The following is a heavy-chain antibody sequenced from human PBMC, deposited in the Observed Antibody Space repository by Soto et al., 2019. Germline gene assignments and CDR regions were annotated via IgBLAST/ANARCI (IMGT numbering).Heavy chain of an antibody. CDR3: ARTYYYDVSGYPDY. Sequence: SETLALTCGVSGGSISSYDWSWIRQPPGKGLEWIGYIYYSGSTNYNPSLKSRVTISVDTSKNQFSLKLSSVTAADTAVYYCARTYYYDVSGYPDYWGQGTLVTVSS. CDR1: GGSISSYD. D-gene: IGHD3-22*01. CDR2: IYYSGST. V-gene: IGHV4-59*12. J-gene: IGHJ4*02.